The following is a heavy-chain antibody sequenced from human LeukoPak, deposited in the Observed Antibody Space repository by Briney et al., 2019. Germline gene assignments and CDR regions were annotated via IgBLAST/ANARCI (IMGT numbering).Heavy chain of an antibody. CDR2: ISFSGSHI. Sequence: PGGSLRLSCAASGFAFSTYSMTWVRQAPGKGLEWVSSISFSGSHIYHADSVKGRFTISRDNAKNSLYLQMNSLRAEDTAVYYCARDASVVTARALDYWGQGTLVTVSS. CDR1: GFAFSTYS. V-gene: IGHV3-21*01. CDR3: ARDASVVTARALDY. D-gene: IGHD2-21*02. J-gene: IGHJ4*02.